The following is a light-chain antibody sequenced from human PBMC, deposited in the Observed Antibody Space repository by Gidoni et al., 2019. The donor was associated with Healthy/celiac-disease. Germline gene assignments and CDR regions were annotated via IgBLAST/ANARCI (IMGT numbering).Light chain of an antibody. Sequence: QSALTQPASVSGSPGQSITIPCTGTSSDVGGYNYVSWYQQHPGKAHKLMIYEVSNRPSGVSNRCSGSKSGNTASLTISGLQAEDEADYYCCSYTSSSTLSVFGTGTKVTVL. J-gene: IGLJ1*01. V-gene: IGLV2-14*01. CDR2: EVS. CDR1: SSDVGGYNY. CDR3: CSYTSSSTLSV.